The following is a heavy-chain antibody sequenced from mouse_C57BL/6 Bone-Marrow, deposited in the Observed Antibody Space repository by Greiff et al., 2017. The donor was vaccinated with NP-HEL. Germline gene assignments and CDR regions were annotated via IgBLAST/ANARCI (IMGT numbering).Heavy chain of an antibody. D-gene: IGHD3-2*02. CDR1: GYAFSSSW. CDR3: ARQLRLRYYFDY. V-gene: IGHV1-82*01. Sequence: QVQLQQSGPELVKPGASVKISCKASGYAFSSSWMNWVKQRPGKGLEWIGRIYPGDGDTNYNGKFKGKATLTADKSSSTAYMQLSSLTSEDSAVYFCARQLRLRYYFDYWGQGTTLTVSS. CDR2: IYPGDGDT. J-gene: IGHJ2*01.